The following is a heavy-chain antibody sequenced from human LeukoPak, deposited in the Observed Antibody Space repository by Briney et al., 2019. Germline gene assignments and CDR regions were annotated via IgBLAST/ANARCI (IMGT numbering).Heavy chain of an antibody. J-gene: IGHJ4*02. Sequence: GGSLRLSCAASGFTFDDYGMSWVRQAPGKGLEWVSGINWNGGSTGYADSMRGRFTISRDNAKKSLYLQMNSLRAEDTALYYCARDPYSSGYYYFSPYFDYWGQGTLVTVSS. V-gene: IGHV3-20*04. D-gene: IGHD3-22*01. CDR3: ARDPYSSGYYYFSPYFDY. CDR2: INWNGGST. CDR1: GFTFDDYG.